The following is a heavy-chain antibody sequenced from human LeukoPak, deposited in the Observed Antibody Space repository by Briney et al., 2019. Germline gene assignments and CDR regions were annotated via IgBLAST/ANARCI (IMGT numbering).Heavy chain of an antibody. D-gene: IGHD3-3*01. CDR2: MNPNSGNT. J-gene: IGHJ4*02. Sequence: ASVKVSCKASGYTFTSYDISWVRQATGQGLEWMGWMNPNSGNTGYAQKFQGRVTMARNTSISTAYMELSSLRSEDTAVYYCARVRSYYDFWSGYYTGEFDYWGQGTLVTVSS. CDR1: GYTFTSYD. V-gene: IGHV1-8*01. CDR3: ARVRSYYDFWSGYYTGEFDY.